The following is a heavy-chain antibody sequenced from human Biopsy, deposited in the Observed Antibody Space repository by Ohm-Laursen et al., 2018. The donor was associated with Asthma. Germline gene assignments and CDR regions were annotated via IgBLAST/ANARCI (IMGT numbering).Heavy chain of an antibody. CDR2: IYYSGST. V-gene: IGHV4-31*03. CDR1: YGSIASGGYY. J-gene: IGHJ1*01. D-gene: IGHD4-23*01. CDR3: ARGVVYGGDSYAEYFQH. Sequence: SDTLSLTCTVSYGSIASGGYYWTWIRQHPGKGLEWIGFIYYSGSTYYNPSLKSRVSISIDTSKNQFSLKLSSVTAADTAVYYCARGVVYGGDSYAEYFQHWGQGTLVTVSS.